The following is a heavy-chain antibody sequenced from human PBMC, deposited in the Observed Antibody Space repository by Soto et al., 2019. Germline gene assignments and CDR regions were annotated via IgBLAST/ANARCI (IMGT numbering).Heavy chain of an antibody. CDR1: GFTFGDYA. D-gene: IGHD3-3*01. Sequence: GGSLRLSCTASGFTFGDYAMSWFRQAPGKGLEWVGFIRSKAYGGTTEYAASVKGRFTISRDDSKSIAYLQMNSLKTEDTAVYYCTRDEYYDFWSGTLTADVWGKGTTVTVSS. CDR2: IRSKAYGGTT. V-gene: IGHV3-49*03. J-gene: IGHJ6*04. CDR3: TRDEYYDFWSGTLTADV.